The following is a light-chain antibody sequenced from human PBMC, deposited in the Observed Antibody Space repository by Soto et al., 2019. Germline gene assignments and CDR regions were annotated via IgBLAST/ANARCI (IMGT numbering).Light chain of an antibody. CDR1: SSNVGTNT. J-gene: IGLJ3*02. CDR3: QAYDYSLTASV. CDR2: GNN. V-gene: IGLV1-44*01. Sequence: QSVLTQPPSASGTPGQRVTISCSGSSSNVGTNTVHWYQHLPGTAPKLLIYGNNQRPSGVPDRFSGSSSGTSASLAISGLRSEDESDYYCQAYDYSLTASVFGGGTKLTVL.